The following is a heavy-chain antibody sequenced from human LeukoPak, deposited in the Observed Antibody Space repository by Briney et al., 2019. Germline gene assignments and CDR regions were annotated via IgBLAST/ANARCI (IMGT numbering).Heavy chain of an antibody. CDR2: IYYSGST. V-gene: IGHV4-59*01. CDR1: GGSFSGYY. Sequence: SETLSLTCAVYGGSFSGYYWSWIRQPPGKGLEWIGYIYYSGSTNYNPSLKSRVTISVDTSKNQFSLKLSSVTAADTAVYYCARDATMVRGDGWFDPWGQGTLVTVSS. CDR3: ARDATMVRGDGWFDP. D-gene: IGHD3-10*01. J-gene: IGHJ5*02.